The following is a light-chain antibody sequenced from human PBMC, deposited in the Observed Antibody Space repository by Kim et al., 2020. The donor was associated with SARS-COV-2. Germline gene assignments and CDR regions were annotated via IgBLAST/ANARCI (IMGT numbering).Light chain of an antibody. V-gene: IGLV2-14*03. J-gene: IGLJ3*02. CDR3: CSYTGSSINTWV. Sequence: QSALTQPASVSGSPGQSITISCTGTSSDVGAYYYVSWYRQHPGKAPKLMIYDVSKRPSGVSNRFSGSKSGNTASLTISGLQAEDEADYYCCSYTGSSINTWVFGGGTQLTVL. CDR2: DVS. CDR1: SSDVGAYYY.